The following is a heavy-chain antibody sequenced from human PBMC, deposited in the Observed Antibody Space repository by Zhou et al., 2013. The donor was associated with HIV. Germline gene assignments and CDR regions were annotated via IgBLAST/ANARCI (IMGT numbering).Heavy chain of an antibody. CDR2: IIPFFGVP. D-gene: IGHD1-26*01. CDR3: GRGPYYSNTPGGPLDI. Sequence: QVQLVQSGAEVKKPGSSVKVSCKASGGTFSSYAISWVRQAPGQGLEWMGTIIPFFGVPNYAQKFQGRVTITADKSTSTSYLELRSLRSEDTALYYCGRGPYYSNTPGGPLDIWGQGTWVTISS. V-gene: IGHV1-69*04. CDR1: GGTFSSYA. J-gene: IGHJ3*02.